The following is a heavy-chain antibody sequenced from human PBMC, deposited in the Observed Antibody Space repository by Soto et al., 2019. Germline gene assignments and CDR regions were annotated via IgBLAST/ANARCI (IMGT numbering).Heavy chain of an antibody. CDR1: GFTFSTYD. Sequence: QVQLVESGGGVVQPGRSLRLSCAASGFTFSTYDMHWVRKAPGKGLEWVALIWFHGTMKYYADSVKGRFTISRDNSKNTLYLQMDSLRAEDTAVYYCARKDPGTAAGGDYWGQGTLVTVSS. V-gene: IGHV3-33*01. J-gene: IGHJ4*02. D-gene: IGHD6-13*01. CDR3: ARKDPGTAAGGDY. CDR2: IWFHGTMK.